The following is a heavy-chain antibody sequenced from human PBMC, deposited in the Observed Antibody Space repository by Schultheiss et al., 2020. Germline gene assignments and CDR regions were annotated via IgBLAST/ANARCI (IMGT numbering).Heavy chain of an antibody. CDR2: INSDGSST. D-gene: IGHD2-15*01. CDR1: GFTFSSYW. CDR3: ATDIVVVVAATPNDY. Sequence: GESLKISCAASGFTFSSYWMHWVRQAPGKGLVWVSRINSDGSSTSYADSVKGRFTISRDNSKNTLYLQMNSLRAEDTAVYYCATDIVVVVAATPNDYWGQGTLVTVSS. V-gene: IGHV3-74*01. J-gene: IGHJ4*02.